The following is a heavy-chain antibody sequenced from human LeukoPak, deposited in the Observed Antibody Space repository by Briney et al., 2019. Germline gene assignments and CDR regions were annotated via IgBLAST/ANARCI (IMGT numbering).Heavy chain of an antibody. D-gene: IGHD3-10*01. V-gene: IGHV3-15*01. CDR3: STVSPYYGSGTTSPDS. CDR2: IKSKSGGGMT. CDR1: GFPFSNAW. J-gene: IGHJ4*02. Sequence: GGSLRLSCAASGFPFSNAWMSWVRQAPGKGLEWVAGIKSKSGGGMTDYAAPVQGRFSISRDDSEITHYLQMNGLHTEDTAVYYCSTVSPYYGSGTTSPDSWGQGTLVVVSS.